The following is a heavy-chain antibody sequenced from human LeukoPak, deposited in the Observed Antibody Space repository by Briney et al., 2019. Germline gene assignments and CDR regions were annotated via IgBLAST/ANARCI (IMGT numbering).Heavy chain of an antibody. CDR3: AREERQFGGLTS. V-gene: IGHV1-69*04. D-gene: IGHD3-9*01. CDR2: IIPILGIA. J-gene: IGHJ4*02. CDR1: GGTFSSYA. Sequence: VASVKVSCKASGGTFSSYAISWVRQAPGQGLEWMGRIIPILGIANYAQKFQGRVTITADKSTSTAYMELSSLRSEDTAVYYCAREERQFGGLTSWGQGTLVTVSS.